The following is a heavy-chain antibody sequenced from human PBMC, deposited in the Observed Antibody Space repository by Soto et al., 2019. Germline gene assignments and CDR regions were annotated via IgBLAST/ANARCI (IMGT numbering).Heavy chain of an antibody. CDR3: ERHKENFDSSGSP. V-gene: IGHV4-39*01. J-gene: IGHJ5*02. Sequence: PSETLSLTCTVSGGSISSSGFYWGWIRQAPGKGLEWIGSIYYSVKTHYNPSLKSRVTIYIDKYKNQFSLKLNFMTAADTAVYYCERHKENFDSSGSPWGQGTRVT. CDR2: IYYSVKT. D-gene: IGHD3-22*01. CDR1: GGSISSSGFY.